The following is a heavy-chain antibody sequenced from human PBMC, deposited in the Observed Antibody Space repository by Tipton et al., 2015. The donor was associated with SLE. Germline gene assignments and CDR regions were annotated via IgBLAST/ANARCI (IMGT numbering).Heavy chain of an antibody. CDR3: AKGYGMGNYYYMDV. D-gene: IGHD5-18*01. CDR1: GGSISSGSYY. J-gene: IGHJ6*03. Sequence: TLSLTCTVSGGSISSGSYYWSWIRQPAGKGLEWIGRIYPSGSTNYNPSLKSRVTISMDTSKNQVSLRLNSVTAADTAVYYCAKGYGMGNYYYMDVWGKGTSVIVSS. CDR2: IYPSGST. V-gene: IGHV4-61*02.